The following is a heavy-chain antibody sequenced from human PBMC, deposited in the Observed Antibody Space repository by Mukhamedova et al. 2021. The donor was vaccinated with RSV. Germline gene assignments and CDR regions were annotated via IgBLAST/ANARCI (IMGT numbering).Heavy chain of an antibody. Sequence: NPNSGGTNYAQKFQGRVTMTRDTSISTAYMELSRLRSDDTAVYYCARGNDDYVWGCYRFNPRPYFQHWGQGTLVTVSS. D-gene: IGHD3-16*02. J-gene: IGHJ1*01. CDR2: NPNSGGT. CDR3: ARGNDDYVWGCYRFNPRPYFQH. V-gene: IGHV1-2*02.